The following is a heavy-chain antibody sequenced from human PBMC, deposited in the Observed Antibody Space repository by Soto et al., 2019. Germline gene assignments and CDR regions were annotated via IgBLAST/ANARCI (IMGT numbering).Heavy chain of an antibody. V-gene: IGHV4-30-4*01. Sequence: PSETLSLTCSVSGASVRSGDYYWSCIRQAPGKGLEWIGYIYNSGGSYYNPSLKGRLTISIDTSKNQFSLKLNSVTAADTAIYYCVGTGTTDDYWGRGXLVTVSS. D-gene: IGHD4-17*01. CDR2: IYNSGGS. CDR3: VGTGTTDDY. CDR1: GASVRSGDYY. J-gene: IGHJ4*02.